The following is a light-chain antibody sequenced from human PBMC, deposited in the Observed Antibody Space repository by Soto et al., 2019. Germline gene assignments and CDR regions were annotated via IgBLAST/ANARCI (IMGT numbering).Light chain of an antibody. CDR1: TSKTGASEE. Sequence: SVLTPPPSASVARAETATFSWTGSTSKTGASEEVHWYQQLPAAAPNLLIFPYPQRRSAILNRFSGSRCGPSASLAIFGLQPGDEADDYCQSYDNLLNGYDFGTGTKVTVL. CDR3: QSYDNLLNGYD. CDR2: PYP. J-gene: IGLJ1*01. V-gene: IGLV1-40*01.